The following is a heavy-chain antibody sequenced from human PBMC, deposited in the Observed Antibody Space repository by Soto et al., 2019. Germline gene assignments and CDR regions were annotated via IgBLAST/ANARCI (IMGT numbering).Heavy chain of an antibody. CDR3: ARDPGTFTPPHFDY. V-gene: IGHV3-66*01. CDR1: GFTVGSNY. Sequence: PGGSLRLSCAASGFTVGSNYMSWVRQAPGKGLEWVSVIYSGGSTYYADSVKGRFTISRDNSKNTLYLQMNSLRAEDTAVYYCARDPGTFTPPHFDYWGQGTLVTVSS. J-gene: IGHJ4*02. CDR2: IYSGGST. D-gene: IGHD6-13*01.